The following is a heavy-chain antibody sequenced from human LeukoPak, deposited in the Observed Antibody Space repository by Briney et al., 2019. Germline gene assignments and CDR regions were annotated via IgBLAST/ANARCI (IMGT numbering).Heavy chain of an antibody. CDR1: GGSISDFY. CDR2: IFYSGTT. V-gene: IGHV4-59*01. J-gene: IGHJ3*02. CDR3: ARAGSTTGDFDI. Sequence: SETLSLTCTVSGGSISDFYWSWIRQTPGKGLEWIGYIFYSGTTSYNPSLKSRVTISIDTSKNYFSLSLTSVTTADTAEYYCARAGSTTGDFDIWGQGTMVTVSS. D-gene: IGHD2/OR15-2a*01.